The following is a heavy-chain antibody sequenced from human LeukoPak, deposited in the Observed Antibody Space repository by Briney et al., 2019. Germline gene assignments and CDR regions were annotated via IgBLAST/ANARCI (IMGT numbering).Heavy chain of an antibody. J-gene: IGHJ6*03. CDR2: TYYRSKWYN. Sequence: SQTLSVTCAISGDSVSINSAAWNWIRQSPSRGLEWLGRTYYRSKWYNDYAVSVKSLITINPDTSKNQFSLQLNSVTPEDTAVYYCARARQQWLVAYYYYYMDVWGKGTTVTVSS. CDR3: ARARQQWLVAYYYYYMDV. CDR1: GDSVSINSAA. D-gene: IGHD6-19*01. V-gene: IGHV6-1*01.